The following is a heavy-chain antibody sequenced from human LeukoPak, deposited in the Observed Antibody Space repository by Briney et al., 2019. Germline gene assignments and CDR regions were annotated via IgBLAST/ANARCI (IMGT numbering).Heavy chain of an antibody. CDR1: GDSISSGDYY. V-gene: IGHV4-31*03. J-gene: IGHJ4*02. CDR2: IYYSGST. Sequence: PSQPLSLTCTVSGDSISSGDYYWTWIRQHPGKGLEWIGCIYYSGSTYYNLSLKSRVIISADTSKNHFSLKLSSVTAADTAVYYCARVREATIAPFFDYWGQGILVTVSS. CDR3: ARVREATIAPFFDY. D-gene: IGHD6-13*01.